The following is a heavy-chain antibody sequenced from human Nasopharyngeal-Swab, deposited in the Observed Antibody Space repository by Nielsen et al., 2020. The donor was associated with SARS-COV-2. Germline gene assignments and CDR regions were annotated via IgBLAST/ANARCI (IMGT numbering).Heavy chain of an antibody. V-gene: IGHV3-9*01. Sequence: WIRQPPGKGLEWVSGISWNSGSIGYADPVKGRFTISRDNAKNSLYLQMNSLRAEDTALYYCAKGRSGWSYYGMDVWGQGTTVTVSS. CDR3: AKGRSGWSYYGMDV. CDR2: ISWNSGSI. D-gene: IGHD6-19*01. J-gene: IGHJ6*02.